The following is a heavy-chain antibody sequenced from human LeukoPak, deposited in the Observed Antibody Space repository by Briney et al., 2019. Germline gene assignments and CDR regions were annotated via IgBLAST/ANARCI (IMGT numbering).Heavy chain of an antibody. CDR3: AKAGAAAFYYYYGMDV. D-gene: IGHD6-13*01. V-gene: IGHV3-53*01. CDR1: GFTFSSNY. J-gene: IGHJ6*02. Sequence: GGSLRLSCAASGFTFSSNYMSWVRQAPGKGLEWVSVIYSGGSTYYADSVKGRFTISRDNSKNTLYLQMNSLRAEDTAVYYCAKAGAAAFYYYYGMDVWGQGTTVTVSS. CDR2: IYSGGST.